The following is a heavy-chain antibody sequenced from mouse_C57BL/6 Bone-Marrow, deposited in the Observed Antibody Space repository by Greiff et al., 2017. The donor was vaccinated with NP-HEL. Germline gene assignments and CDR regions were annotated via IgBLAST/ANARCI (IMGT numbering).Heavy chain of an antibody. CDR3: ARVYYGSSLFDY. D-gene: IGHD1-1*01. CDR1: GYSITSGYY. J-gene: IGHJ2*01. Sequence: EVKLQESGPGLVKPSQSLSLTCSVTGYSITSGYYWNWIRQFPGNKLEWMGYISYDGSNNSNPSLKNRISITRDTAKNQFFLKLNSVTTEDTATYYCARVYYGSSLFDYWGQGTTLTVSS. CDR2: ISYDGSN. V-gene: IGHV3-6*01.